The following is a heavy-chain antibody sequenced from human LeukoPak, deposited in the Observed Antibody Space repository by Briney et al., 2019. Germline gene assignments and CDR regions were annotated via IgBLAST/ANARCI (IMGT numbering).Heavy chain of an antibody. CDR1: GASFSSSTYY. Sequence: PSETLSLTCTVSGASFSSSTYYWGWIRQPPGKGLEWIGSIYYSGSTYYNPSLKSRVTMSVDTSKNQFSLKLSSVTAADTAVYYCARHAGGIAAAGTRPFDYWGQGTLVTASS. V-gene: IGHV4-39*01. CDR3: ARHAGGIAAAGTRPFDY. CDR2: IYYSGST. D-gene: IGHD6-13*01. J-gene: IGHJ4*02.